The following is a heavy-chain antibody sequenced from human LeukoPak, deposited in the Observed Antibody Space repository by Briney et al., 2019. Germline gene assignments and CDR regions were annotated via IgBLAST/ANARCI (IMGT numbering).Heavy chain of an antibody. CDR1: GFTFSRYP. CDR3: ARDGVHARDIFI. Sequence: PGGSLRLSCAASGFTFSRYPMSWVRQAPGKGLEWIGFIRNSASAFYNTSLRSRATISVDTSKNQVSLNLTSVTAADTAVYYCARDGVHARDIFIWGQGTLVTVSS. D-gene: IGHD3-9*01. CDR2: IRNSASA. V-gene: IGHV4-59*06. J-gene: IGHJ4*02.